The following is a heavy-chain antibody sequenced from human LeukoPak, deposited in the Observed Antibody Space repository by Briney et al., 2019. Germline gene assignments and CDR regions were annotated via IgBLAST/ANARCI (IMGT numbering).Heavy chain of an antibody. Sequence: PGGSLRLSCAASGFTFSNYEMNWVRQAPGKGLDWVSYISRSSGSSIYYADSVKGRFTISRDNAKNSLYLQMNSLRAEDTAVYYCARDSSGWYYFDYWGQGILVTVSS. D-gene: IGHD6-19*01. CDR2: ISRSSGSSI. V-gene: IGHV3-48*03. CDR1: GFTFSNYE. CDR3: ARDSSGWYYFDY. J-gene: IGHJ4*02.